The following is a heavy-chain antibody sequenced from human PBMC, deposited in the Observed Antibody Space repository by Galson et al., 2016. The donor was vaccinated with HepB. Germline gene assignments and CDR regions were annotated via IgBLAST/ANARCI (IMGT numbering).Heavy chain of an antibody. J-gene: IGHJ5*02. CDR2: MNPNSGNT. D-gene: IGHD3-22*01. CDR3: ARALRRKWLLKKQGYNWFDP. V-gene: IGHV1-8*01. CDR1: GYTFTSYD. Sequence: SVKVSCKASGYTFTSYDINWVRQATGQGLEWMGWMNPNSGNTGYAQKFQGRVTMTRNTSTSTAYMELSSLRSEDTAVYYCARALRRKWLLKKQGYNWFDPWGQGTLVTVSS.